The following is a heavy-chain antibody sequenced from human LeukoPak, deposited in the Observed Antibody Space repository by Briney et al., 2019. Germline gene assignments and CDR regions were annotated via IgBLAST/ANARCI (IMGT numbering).Heavy chain of an antibody. D-gene: IGHD3-10*01. Sequence: ASVKVSCKASGYTFSTYSISWVRQAPGQGLEWMGWISAFSGNTNYAHKLQGRATLPTATSTSTAYMELRSLRSDDTAVYYCARHRARMVRGGDWFDPWGQGTLVTVSS. CDR1: GYTFSTYS. CDR3: ARHRARMVRGGDWFDP. V-gene: IGHV1-18*01. J-gene: IGHJ5*02. CDR2: ISAFSGNT.